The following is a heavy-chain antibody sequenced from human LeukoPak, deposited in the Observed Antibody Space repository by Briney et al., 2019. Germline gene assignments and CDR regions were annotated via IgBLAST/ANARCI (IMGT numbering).Heavy chain of an antibody. V-gene: IGHV4-4*07. CDR3: VRQGYNYGAFNA. Sequence: PSDTLSLTCAVSGDSISCCYWTWIRQSAGKGLEWIGRVFISGNTNYNPSLQGRVTMSVDRSKSQFSLRLRSVTAADTVVYYCVRQGYNYGAFNAWGQGTLVTVSS. CDR2: VFISGNT. D-gene: IGHD5-18*01. CDR1: GDSISCCY. J-gene: IGHJ4*02.